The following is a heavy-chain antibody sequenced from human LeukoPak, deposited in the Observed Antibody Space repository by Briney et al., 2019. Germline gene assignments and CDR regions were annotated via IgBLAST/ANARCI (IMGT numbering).Heavy chain of an antibody. D-gene: IGHD5-24*01. CDR3: ACIPPDGYNFVFLG. V-gene: IGHV4-59*01. J-gene: IGHJ4*02. CDR1: GGSISGYY. CDR2: ISYSGST. Sequence: SETLSLTCTVSGGSISGYYWSWIRQPPGKGLEWVGYISYSGSTNYNPSLKSRVTISLDASKNQFSLKLSSVTAADTAVYYCACIPPDGYNFVFLGWGQGTLVTVSS.